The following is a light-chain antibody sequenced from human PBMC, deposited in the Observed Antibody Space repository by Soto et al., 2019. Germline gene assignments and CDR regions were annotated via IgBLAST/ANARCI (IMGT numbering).Light chain of an antibody. J-gene: IGKJ5*01. CDR2: DAS. CDR1: LDVNSY. Sequence: VLTQSPATLSLSPGERAALSCRASLDVNSYLAWYQQKPGQAPRLLIYDASNRAAGIPARFSGSGSGTDFTLTISSLEPEDFAIYYCQQRQYWPPITFGQGTRLEIK. CDR3: QQRQYWPPIT. V-gene: IGKV3-11*01.